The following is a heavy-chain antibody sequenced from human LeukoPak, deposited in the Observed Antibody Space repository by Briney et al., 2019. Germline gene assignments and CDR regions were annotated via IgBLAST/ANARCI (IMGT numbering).Heavy chain of an antibody. CDR3: VNGCDSRGYFCYFDY. V-gene: IGHV3-30*02. J-gene: IGHJ4*02. CDR1: GLTFINHG. Sequence: GGSLRLSCTASGLTFINHGMHWVRQAPGRGLEWLAFIPYDGANKYYADSVKGRFTISRDTSKNMLSLQMSSLSAEDTALYYCVNGCDSRGYFCYFDYWGQGALVTVSS. CDR2: IPYDGANK. D-gene: IGHD3-22*01.